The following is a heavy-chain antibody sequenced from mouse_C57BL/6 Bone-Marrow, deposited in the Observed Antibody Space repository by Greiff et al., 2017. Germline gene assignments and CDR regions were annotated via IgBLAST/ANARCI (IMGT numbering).Heavy chain of an antibody. V-gene: IGHV5-6*01. J-gene: IGHJ1*03. Sequence: EVMLVESGGDLVKPGGSLKLSCAASGFTFSSYGMSWVRQTPDKRLEWVGNISSGGSYTYYPDSVKGRFTISRDNAKNTLYLQMSSRKSEDTAMYFCARLTTVLYWYFDVWGTGTTVTVSS. CDR3: ARLTTVLYWYFDV. CDR1: GFTFSSYG. D-gene: IGHD1-1*01. CDR2: ISSGGSYT.